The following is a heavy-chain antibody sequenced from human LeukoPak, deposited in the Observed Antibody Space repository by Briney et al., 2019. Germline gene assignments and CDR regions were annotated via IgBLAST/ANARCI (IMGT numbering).Heavy chain of an antibody. D-gene: IGHD3-3*01. CDR3: ARHQTDYDFWSGYSSPIDY. CDR2: IIPIFGTA. Sequence: GAPVKVSCKASGGTFSSYAISWVRQAPGQGLEWMGRIIPIFGTANYTQKFQGRVTITTDESTSTAYMELSSLRSEDTAVYYCARHQTDYDFWSGYSSPIDYWGQGTLVTVSS. J-gene: IGHJ4*02. CDR1: GGTFSSYA. V-gene: IGHV1-69*05.